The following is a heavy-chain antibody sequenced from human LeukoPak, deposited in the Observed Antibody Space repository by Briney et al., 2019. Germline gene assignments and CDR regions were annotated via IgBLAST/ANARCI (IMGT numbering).Heavy chain of an antibody. CDR2: IRTNAGST. Sequence: GGSLRLSCVASGFTFSGYAMTWVRQAPGKGLEWVSSIRTNAGSTYYSDSVKGRFTISRDNPKNTVYLQMSSLRSEESAVYYCVKGSLYCSGGSCYSSAFDIWGQGTLVTVSS. CDR3: VKGSLYCSGGSCYSSAFDI. D-gene: IGHD2-15*01. CDR1: GFTFSGYA. J-gene: IGHJ3*02. V-gene: IGHV3-23*01.